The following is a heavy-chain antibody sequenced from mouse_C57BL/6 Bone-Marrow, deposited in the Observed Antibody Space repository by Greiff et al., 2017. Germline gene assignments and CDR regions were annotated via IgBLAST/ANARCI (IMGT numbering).Heavy chain of an antibody. V-gene: IGHV2-5*01. CDR3: AKNSIYYGSSWDY. J-gene: IGHJ2*01. CDR2: IWRGGST. CDR1: GFSLTSYG. D-gene: IGHD1-1*01. Sequence: VQLQQSGPGLVQPSQSLSITCTVSGFSLTSYGVHWVRQSPGKGLEWLGVIWRGGSTDYNAAFMSRLSITKDNSKSQVFFKMNSLQADDTAIYYCAKNSIYYGSSWDYWGQGTTLTVSS.